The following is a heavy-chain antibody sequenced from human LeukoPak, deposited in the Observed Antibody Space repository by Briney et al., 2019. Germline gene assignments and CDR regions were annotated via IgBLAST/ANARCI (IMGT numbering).Heavy chain of an antibody. D-gene: IGHD6-6*01. Sequence: GASVKVSCKASGYTFTGYYMHWVRQAPGQGLEWMGWINPNSGGTNYAQKFQGRVTMTRDTSISTAYMELSRLRSDDTAVYYCARVISTIAADDAFDIWGQGTMATVSS. CDR3: ARVISTIAADDAFDI. CDR1: GYTFTGYY. J-gene: IGHJ3*02. V-gene: IGHV1-2*02. CDR2: INPNSGGT.